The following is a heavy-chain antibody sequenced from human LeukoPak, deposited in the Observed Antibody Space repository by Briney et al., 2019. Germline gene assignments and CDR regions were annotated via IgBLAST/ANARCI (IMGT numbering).Heavy chain of an antibody. CDR3: ARDAGPWYYYYGMDV. J-gene: IGHJ6*02. CDR2: ISSSSSYI. V-gene: IGHV3-21*01. CDR1: GFTFSSYS. Sequence: GGSLRLSCAASGFTFSSYSMNWVRQAPGKGLEWVSSISSSSSYIYYADSVKGRFTISRDNAKNSLYLQMNSLRAEDTAVYYCARDAGPWYYYYGMDVWGQGTTVTVSS.